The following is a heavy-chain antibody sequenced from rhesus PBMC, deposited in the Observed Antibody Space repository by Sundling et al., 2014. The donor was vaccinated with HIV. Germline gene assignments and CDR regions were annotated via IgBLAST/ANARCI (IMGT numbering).Heavy chain of an antibody. CDR2: ISSASNYR. CDR3: TRWVAAAGFFDY. Sequence: EVQLVETGGGLVQPGGSLKLSCAASGFTFSSYGMSWVRQAPGKGLEWVSSISSASNYRYYADSVKGRFTISRDNAKNSLSLQMNSLRAEDTAVYYCTRWVAAAGFFDYWGQGVLVTVSS. J-gene: IGHJ4*01. V-gene: IGHV3-136*01. CDR1: GFTFSSYG. D-gene: IGHD6-31*01.